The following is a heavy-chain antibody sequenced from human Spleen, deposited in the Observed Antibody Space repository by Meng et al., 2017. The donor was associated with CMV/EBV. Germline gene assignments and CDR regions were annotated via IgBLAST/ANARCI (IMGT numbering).Heavy chain of an antibody. J-gene: IGHJ5*02. CDR1: GYTFTDYY. Sequence: ASGKVSCKTSGYTFTDYYIHWVRQAPRQGLEWIGWINPNSGGTKYTKKFQGRVSMTTDTSVSTAYMELTRLTSDAAAVYYCARTTGFSHSPNWFDPWGQGTLVTVSS. D-gene: IGHD1-1*01. V-gene: IGHV1-2*02. CDR2: INPNSGGT. CDR3: ARTTGFSHSPNWFDP.